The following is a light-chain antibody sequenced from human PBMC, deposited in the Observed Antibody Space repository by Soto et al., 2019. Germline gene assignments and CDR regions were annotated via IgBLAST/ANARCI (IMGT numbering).Light chain of an antibody. CDR2: DAS. CDR1: ESVANNH. Sequence: EVVLTQSPGTLSLSAGERATLSCRASESVANNHLAWYQQKPGQDPRLLIYDASTRAAGIPDRFGGSGSGTDFTLTISRLEPEDFGVYFCHPYTRSPIFTFGPGTTVD. V-gene: IGKV3-20*01. CDR3: HPYTRSPIFT. J-gene: IGKJ3*01.